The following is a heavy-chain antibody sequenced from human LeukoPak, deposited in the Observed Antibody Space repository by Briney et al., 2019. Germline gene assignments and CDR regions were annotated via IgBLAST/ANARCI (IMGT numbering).Heavy chain of an antibody. J-gene: IGHJ4*02. CDR3: ARGGGGCTNGVCYIDY. D-gene: IGHD2-8*01. CDR2: ISYDGTYK. Sequence: GGSLRLSCAASGFTVSSNYMSWVRRAPGKGLEWVAVISYDGTYKYYADSVKGRFTISRDNSKNTLYLQMNSLRAEDTAVYYCARGGGGCTNGVCYIDYWGQGTLVTVSS. CDR1: GFTVSSNY. V-gene: IGHV3-30*01.